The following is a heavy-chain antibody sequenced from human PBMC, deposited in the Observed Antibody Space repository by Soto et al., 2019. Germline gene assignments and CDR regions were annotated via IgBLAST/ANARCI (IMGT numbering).Heavy chain of an antibody. V-gene: IGHV4-59*01. D-gene: IGHD4-17*01. Sequence: PSETLSLTCTVSGGSMNTYYWGWFRRPPGKGLEWVGYIYYSGSTNYNPSLKSRVTISVDTSKNQFSLKLSSVTAADTAVYYCARDSRDYGDYPPEYYYYYGMDVWGQGTTVTVSS. CDR2: IYYSGST. CDR3: ARDSRDYGDYPPEYYYYYGMDV. CDR1: GGSMNTYY. J-gene: IGHJ6*02.